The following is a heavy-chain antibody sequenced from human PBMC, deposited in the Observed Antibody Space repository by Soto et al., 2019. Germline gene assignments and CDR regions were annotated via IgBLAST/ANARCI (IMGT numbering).Heavy chain of an antibody. CDR1: GFTFSSYG. Sequence: QVQLVESGGGVVQPGRSLRLSCAASGFTFSSYGMHWVRQAPGKGLEWVAVIWYDGSNKYYADSVKGRFTISRDNSKNTLYLQMNSLRAEDTAVYYCAREDSYGYCSDYWGRGTLVTVSS. CDR2: IWYDGSNK. V-gene: IGHV3-33*01. J-gene: IGHJ4*02. D-gene: IGHD5-18*01. CDR3: AREDSYGYCSDY.